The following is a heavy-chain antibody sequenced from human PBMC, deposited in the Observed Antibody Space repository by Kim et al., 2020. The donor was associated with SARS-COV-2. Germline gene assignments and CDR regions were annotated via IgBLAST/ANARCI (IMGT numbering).Heavy chain of an antibody. Sequence: GGSLRLSCAASGFTFSSYGMHWVRQAPGKGLEWVAVISYDGSNKYYADSVKGRFTISRDNSKNTLYLQMNSLRAEDTAVYYCAKDLLASWLEQGIDYWGQGTLVTVSS. CDR1: GFTFSSYG. CDR2: ISYDGSNK. J-gene: IGHJ4*02. CDR3: AKDLLASWLEQGIDY. D-gene: IGHD6-19*01. V-gene: IGHV3-30*18.